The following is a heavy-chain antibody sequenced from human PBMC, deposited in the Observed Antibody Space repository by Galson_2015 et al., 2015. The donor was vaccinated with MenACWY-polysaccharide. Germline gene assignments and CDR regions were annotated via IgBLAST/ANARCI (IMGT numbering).Heavy chain of an antibody. CDR2: ISWNSGSI. J-gene: IGHJ4*02. D-gene: IGHD6-19*01. CDR1: GFTFHDYA. V-gene: IGHV3-9*01. Sequence: SLRLSCAASGFTFHDYAMHWVRQAPGKGLEWVSSISWNSGSIDYADSVKGRFTISRDNARNTLYLQMNSLRTEDTALYYCARDTYSSASTLGYWGQGALVTVSS. CDR3: ARDTYSSASTLGY.